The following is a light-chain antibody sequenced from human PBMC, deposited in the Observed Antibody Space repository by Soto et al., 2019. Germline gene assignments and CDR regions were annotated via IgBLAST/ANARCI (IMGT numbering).Light chain of an antibody. CDR3: SSYTDRKNLV. Sequence: QSALTQSPSASGSPGQSVTISCTGTSGDVGGYNYVSWYQQHPGKAPKLMIYDVTKRPSGVPDRFSGSKSGNTASLTVSALQAEDEADYYCSSYTDRKNLVFGTGTKVTVL. CDR2: DVT. J-gene: IGLJ1*01. V-gene: IGLV2-8*01. CDR1: SGDVGGYNY.